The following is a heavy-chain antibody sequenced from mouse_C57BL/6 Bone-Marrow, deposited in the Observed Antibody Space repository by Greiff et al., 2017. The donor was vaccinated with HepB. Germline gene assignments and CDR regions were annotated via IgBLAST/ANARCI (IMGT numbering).Heavy chain of an antibody. CDR2: ISSGSSNI. CDR3: ARRLTYYAMDY. CDR1: GFTFSDYG. Sequence: EVMLVESGGGLVKPGGSLKLSCAASGFTFSDYGMHWVRQAPEKGLEWVAYISSGSSNIYYADTVKGRFTISRDNAKNTLFLQMTSLRSEDTAMYYSARRLTYYAMDYWGQGTSVTVSS. D-gene: IGHD4-1*01. J-gene: IGHJ4*01. V-gene: IGHV5-17*01.